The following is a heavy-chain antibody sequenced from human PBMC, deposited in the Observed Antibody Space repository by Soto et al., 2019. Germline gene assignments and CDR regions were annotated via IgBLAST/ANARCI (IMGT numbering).Heavy chain of an antibody. Sequence: QVQLVQSGAEVKKPGASVKVSCKASGYTFTSYAMHWVRQAPGQRLEWMGWINAGNGNTKNSQKFQGRVTITRDTSASTAYMGVSSLRSEDTAVYYCARGASPLIDYWGQGTLVTVSS. CDR1: GYTFTSYA. V-gene: IGHV1-3*01. D-gene: IGHD1-26*01. CDR2: INAGNGNT. J-gene: IGHJ4*02. CDR3: ARGASPLIDY.